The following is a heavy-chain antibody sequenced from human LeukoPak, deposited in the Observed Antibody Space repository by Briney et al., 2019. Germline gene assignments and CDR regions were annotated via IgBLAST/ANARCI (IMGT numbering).Heavy chain of an antibody. J-gene: IGHJ6*02. CDR1: GGSISSYY. Sequence: SETLSLTCTVSGGSISSYYWSWIRQPPGKGLEWIGYIYYSGSTNYNPSLKSRVTISVDTSKNQFSLKLSSVTAADTAVYYCAGGKRLDVWGQGTTVTVSS. CDR3: AGGKRLDV. CDR2: IYYSGST. V-gene: IGHV4-59*01. D-gene: IGHD3-16*01.